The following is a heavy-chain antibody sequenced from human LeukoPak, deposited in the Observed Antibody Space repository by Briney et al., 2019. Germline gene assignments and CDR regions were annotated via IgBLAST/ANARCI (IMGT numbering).Heavy chain of an antibody. V-gene: IGHV3-21*01. CDR2: ISSSSSYI. Sequence: GGSLRLSCAASGFTFSSYSMNWVRQAPGKGLEWVSSISSSSSYIYYADSVKGRFTISRDNAKNPLYLQMNSLRAEDTAVYYCARDRSYDSSGYYYRGRTDAFDIWGQGTMVTVSS. CDR1: GFTFSSYS. CDR3: ARDRSYDSSGYYYRGRTDAFDI. J-gene: IGHJ3*02. D-gene: IGHD3-22*01.